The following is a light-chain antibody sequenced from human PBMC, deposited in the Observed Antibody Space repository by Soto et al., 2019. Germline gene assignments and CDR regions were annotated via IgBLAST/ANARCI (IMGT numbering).Light chain of an antibody. V-gene: IGKV3-20*01. Sequence: EIVLTQSPGTLSLSPGERATLSCRASQSISNDYLAWYPQKVGQGPRPLLYVTSSKATGIPDRFSGNGSGTVFPLAISRLEPEDFAVYYCKQYGNSPPFTFGPGTKVDVK. CDR2: VTS. J-gene: IGKJ3*01. CDR3: KQYGNSPPFT. CDR1: QSISNDY.